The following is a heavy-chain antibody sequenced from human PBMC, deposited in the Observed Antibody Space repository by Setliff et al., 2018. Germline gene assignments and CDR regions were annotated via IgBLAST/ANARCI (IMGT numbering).Heavy chain of an antibody. Sequence: ASVKVSCKASGYVFTGYYIHWVRHAPGQGFEWMGSVNPRTGSTAYAARFQGRITMTRDTSATTVYMTLGSLRSDDSAVYFCARDAVSNFDRGDSPAYWGRGTLVTVSS. CDR2: VNPRTGST. J-gene: IGHJ4*02. CDR1: GYVFTGYY. V-gene: IGHV1-46*01. CDR3: ARDAVSNFDRGDSPAY. D-gene: IGHD2-21*01.